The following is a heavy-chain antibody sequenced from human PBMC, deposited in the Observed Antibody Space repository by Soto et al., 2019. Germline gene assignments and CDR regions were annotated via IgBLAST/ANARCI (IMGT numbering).Heavy chain of an antibody. D-gene: IGHD2-2*01. Sequence: SETLSLTCAVYGGSFSGYYWSWIRQPPGKGLEWIGEINHSGSTNYNPSLKSRVTISVDTSKNQFSLKLSSVTAADTAVYYCARGRYCSSTSCNLFRRWLVEGWFDPWGQGTLVTVSS. CDR1: GGSFSGYY. V-gene: IGHV4-34*01. CDR2: INHSGST. CDR3: ARGRYCSSTSCNLFRRWLVEGWFDP. J-gene: IGHJ5*02.